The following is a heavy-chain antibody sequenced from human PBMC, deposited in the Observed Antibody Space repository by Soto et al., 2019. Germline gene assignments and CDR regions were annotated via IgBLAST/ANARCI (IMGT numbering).Heavy chain of an antibody. V-gene: IGHV1-69*01. CDR2: IVPLPGTT. J-gene: IGHJ3*01. D-gene: IGHD6-19*01. CDR3: ASGVGGLGGSSGWPDYAFDV. Sequence: QVQLVQSGAAVRKPGSSVKVSCKASGGTFTKYAITWVRQAPRQGLEWMGGIVPLPGTTNYAQTFRGRVTISADDSTSTAYLELSSLRSEDTAVYYCASGVGGLGGSSGWPDYAFDVWGQGTMVIVSS. CDR1: GGTFTKYA.